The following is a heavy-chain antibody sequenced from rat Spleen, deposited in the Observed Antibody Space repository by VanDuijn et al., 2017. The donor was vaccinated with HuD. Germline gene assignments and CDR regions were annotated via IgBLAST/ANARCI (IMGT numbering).Heavy chain of an antibody. CDR2: MWSGGST. J-gene: IGHJ2*01. Sequence: QVQLMESGPGLVQPSETLSLTCTVSGFSLTSYNVHWVRQPPGKGLEWMGVMWSGGSTDYNSALKSRLSISRDTSKNQVFLKMNSLQSEDTTTYYCARDLTGYNYFDYWGQGVMVTVSS. D-gene: IGHD1-4*01. V-gene: IGHV2-45*01. CDR3: ARDLTGYNYFDY. CDR1: GFSLTSYN.